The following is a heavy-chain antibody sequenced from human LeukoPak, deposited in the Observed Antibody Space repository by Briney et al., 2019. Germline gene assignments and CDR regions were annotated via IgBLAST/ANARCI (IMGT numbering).Heavy chain of an antibody. D-gene: IGHD1-26*01. J-gene: IGHJ4*02. V-gene: IGHV3-20*04. CDR2: INWNGGST. CDR1: GFTFDDYG. Sequence: GESLRLSCATSGFTFDDYGMSWVRQAPGKGLEWVSGINWNGGSTGYADSVKGRFTISRDNAKNSVYLQMNSLRAEDTALYYCARPLSGSYRPFDYWGQGTLVTVSS. CDR3: ARPLSGSYRPFDY.